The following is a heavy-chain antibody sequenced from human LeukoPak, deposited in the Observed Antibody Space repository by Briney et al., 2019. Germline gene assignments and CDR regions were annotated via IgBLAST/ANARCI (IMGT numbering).Heavy chain of an antibody. CDR3: ARDLGQYYDTSDNWFDP. CDR1: GFTFSNYW. D-gene: IGHD3-22*01. CDR2: INSDGINT. V-gene: IGHV3-74*01. J-gene: IGHJ5*02. Sequence: GGSLRLSCAASGFTFSNYWMHWVRQAPGKGLVWVSRINSDGINTSYADSVKGRFTISKDNAKNTLNLQMNSLRAEDTAVYYCARDLGQYYDTSDNWFDPWGQGTLVTVSS.